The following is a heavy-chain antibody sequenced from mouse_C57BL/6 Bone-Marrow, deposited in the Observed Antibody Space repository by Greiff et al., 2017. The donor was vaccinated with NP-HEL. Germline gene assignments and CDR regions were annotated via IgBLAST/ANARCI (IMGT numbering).Heavy chain of an antibody. J-gene: IGHJ4*01. V-gene: IGHV1-26*01. D-gene: IGHD4-1*01. CDR2: INPNNGGT. Sequence: EVQLQQSGPELVKPGASVKISCKASGYTFTDYYMNWVKQSHGKSLEWIGDINPNNGGTSYNQKFQGKAPLTVDKSSSTAYMELRSLTSEDSAVYYCARRANCPIDYWGQGTSVTVSS. CDR3: ARRANCPIDY. CDR1: GYTFTDYY.